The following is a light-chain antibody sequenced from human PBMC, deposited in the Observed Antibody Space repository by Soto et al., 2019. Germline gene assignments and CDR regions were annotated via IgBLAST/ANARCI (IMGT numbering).Light chain of an antibody. V-gene: IGKV3-20*01. Sequence: EILLTQSPGTLSLSPGERATLSCRASQSVSNTYLAWCQQKPGQAPRLLIYGASNRATGNPDRVSVSGSGTDFTLTIGSLEPEDVVVYDWQQYVSSGTFGQGTKVQIK. CDR3: QQYVSSGT. CDR1: QSVSNTY. CDR2: GAS. J-gene: IGKJ1*01.